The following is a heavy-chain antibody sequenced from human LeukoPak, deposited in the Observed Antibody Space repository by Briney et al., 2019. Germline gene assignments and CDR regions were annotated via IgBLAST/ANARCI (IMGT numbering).Heavy chain of an antibody. CDR2: IYSGGST. CDR3: ARLDSGSLDY. CDR1: GFTVSSNY. V-gene: IGHV3-66*02. J-gene: IGHJ4*02. D-gene: IGHD1-26*01. Sequence: PGXXLRLSCAASGFTVSSNYMSWVRQAPGKGLEWVSVIYSGGSTYYADSVKGRFTISRDNSKNTLYLQMNSLRAEDTAVYYCARLDSGSLDYWGQGTLVTVSS.